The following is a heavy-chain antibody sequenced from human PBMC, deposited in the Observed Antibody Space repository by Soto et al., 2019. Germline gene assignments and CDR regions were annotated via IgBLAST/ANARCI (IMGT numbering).Heavy chain of an antibody. J-gene: IGHJ4*02. V-gene: IGHV3-53*01. Sequence: EVQLVESGGGLIQPGGSLRLSCAASGFTVSSNYMSWVRQAPGKGLEWVSVIDSGGSTYYADSVKGRFTISRDNSKNTLYLQMNSLTAEDTAVYYCARHITMDPLLVYWGQGTLVTVSS. CDR3: ARHITMDPLLVY. CDR1: GFTVSSNY. CDR2: IDSGGST. D-gene: IGHD3-10*01.